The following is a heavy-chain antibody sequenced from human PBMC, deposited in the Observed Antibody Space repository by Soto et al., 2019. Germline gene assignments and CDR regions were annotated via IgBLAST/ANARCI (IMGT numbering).Heavy chain of an antibody. Sequence: QVQLVESGGGVVQPGRSLRLSCAASGFTFSSYGMHWVRQAPGKGLEWVAVIWYDGSNKYYADSVKGRFTISRENSKNTLYLQMNSLRAEDTAVYYCASVESSGSVPKWGQGTLVTVSS. CDR2: IWYDGSNK. J-gene: IGHJ4*02. D-gene: IGHD3-10*01. CDR3: ASVESSGSVPK. V-gene: IGHV3-33*01. CDR1: GFTFSSYG.